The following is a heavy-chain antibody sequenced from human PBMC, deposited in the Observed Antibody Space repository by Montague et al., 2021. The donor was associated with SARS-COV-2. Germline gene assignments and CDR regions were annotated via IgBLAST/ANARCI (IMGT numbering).Heavy chain of an antibody. CDR1: GFSLNTNGMG. CDR2: IYWDDDK. CDR3: ARYTSRMYGSFDY. J-gene: IGHJ4*02. Sequence: PALVKPTQTLTLTCTVSGFSLNTNGMGVGWIRQPPGEAPAWLALIYWDDDKRYSPSLKTRLTITKDTSRNQVVLTMPNVDPGDTGTYFCARYTSRMYGSFDYWGQGALVSVSS. V-gene: IGHV2-5*02. D-gene: IGHD3-16*02.